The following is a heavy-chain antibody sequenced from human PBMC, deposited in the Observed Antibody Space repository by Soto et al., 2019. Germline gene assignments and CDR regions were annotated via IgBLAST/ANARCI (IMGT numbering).Heavy chain of an antibody. CDR2: ISSSSSTI. CDR3: ARVARYCSGGSCYYYFDY. CDR1: GFTFSSYS. Sequence: EVQLVESGGGLVQPGGSLRLSCAASGFTFSSYSMNWVRQAPGKGLEWVSYISSSSSTIYYADSVKGRFTISRDNAKNSLYLQMNSLRDEDTAVYYRARVARYCSGGSCYYYFDYWGQGTLVTVSS. D-gene: IGHD2-15*01. J-gene: IGHJ4*02. V-gene: IGHV3-48*02.